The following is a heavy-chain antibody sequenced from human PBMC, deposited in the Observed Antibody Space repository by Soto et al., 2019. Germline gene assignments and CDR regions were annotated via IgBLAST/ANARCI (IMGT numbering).Heavy chain of an antibody. CDR1: GGTLGSYH. V-gene: IGHV1-69*01. Sequence: QVQLVQSGAEVKKPGSSVKVSCKVSGGTLGSYHITWVRQGPGQGLEWMGGIIPLFGAPHYAQMFQGRVTSTADAATRPVHVEVSSLRSEDTAVYYCAVVEATRDFDYWGQGTLVTVSS. CDR3: AVVEATRDFDY. D-gene: IGHD1-26*01. CDR2: IIPLFGAP. J-gene: IGHJ4*02.